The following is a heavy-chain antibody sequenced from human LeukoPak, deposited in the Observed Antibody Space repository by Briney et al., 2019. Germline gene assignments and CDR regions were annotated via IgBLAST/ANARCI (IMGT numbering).Heavy chain of an antibody. J-gene: IGHJ4*02. CDR3: ARDRGYSYFDY. D-gene: IGHD5-18*01. Sequence: SETLSLTCVVYGGSFSGYWWSWIRQPPGKGLEWIGEINHSGSTNYDPPLKSRVTISIDTSKNQFSLKLSSVTAADTAVYYCARDRGYSYFDYWGQGTLVTVSS. V-gene: IGHV4-34*01. CDR1: GGSFSGYW. CDR2: INHSGST.